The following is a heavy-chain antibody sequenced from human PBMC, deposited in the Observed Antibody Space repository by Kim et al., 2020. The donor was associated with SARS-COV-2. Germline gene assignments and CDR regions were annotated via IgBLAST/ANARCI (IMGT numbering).Heavy chain of an antibody. Sequence: SVKVSCKASGVTLRTYTMSWVRRAPGQGLEWMGGIFPTRGTTDFARKFQGRATITADESTSSTYLTVTNLRSEDTAVYYCAMTFENSAAFDSWGQGTAIVVSS. J-gene: IGHJ4*02. CDR1: GVTLRTYT. V-gene: IGHV1-69*13. CDR2: IFPTRGTT. D-gene: IGHD1-7*01. CDR3: AMTFENSAAFDS.